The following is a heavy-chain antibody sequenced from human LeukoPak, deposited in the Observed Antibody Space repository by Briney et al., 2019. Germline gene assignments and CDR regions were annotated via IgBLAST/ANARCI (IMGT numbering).Heavy chain of an antibody. J-gene: IGHJ4*02. V-gene: IGHV3-21*01. CDR3: ASDSSGYYSFY. CDR2: ISSSSSYI. D-gene: IGHD3-22*01. CDR1: GFTFSSYS. Sequence: GGSLRLSCAASGFTFSSYSMNWVRQAPGKGLEWVSSISSSSSYIYYADSVKGRFTISRDNAKNSLYLQMNSLRAEDTAVYYCASDSSGYYSFYWGQGTLVTVSS.